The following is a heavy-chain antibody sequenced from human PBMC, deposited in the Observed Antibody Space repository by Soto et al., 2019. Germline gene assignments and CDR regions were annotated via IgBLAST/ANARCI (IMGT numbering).Heavy chain of an antibody. Sequence: QVQLVESGGGVVQPGRSLRLSCEASGFSFRTYAMHWVRQAPGKGLEWVAVLSYDGNNKYYGDSVRGRFSISRDNFKNTVSLEINSLRAEDTAVYYCARDPYDVGSGSPKLDYWGQGTLVTVSS. J-gene: IGHJ4*02. CDR3: ARDPYDVGSGSPKLDY. CDR1: GFSFRTYA. V-gene: IGHV3-30-3*01. CDR2: LSYDGNNK. D-gene: IGHD3-10*01.